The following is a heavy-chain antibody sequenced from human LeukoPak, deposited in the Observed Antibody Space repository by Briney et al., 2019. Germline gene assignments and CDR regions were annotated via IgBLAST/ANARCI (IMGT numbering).Heavy chain of an antibody. J-gene: IGHJ4*02. CDR3: AGEVGYSYGLIDY. D-gene: IGHD5-18*01. V-gene: IGHV3-48*01. CDR2: ISSSSSTI. Sequence: PGGSLRLSCAASGFTFSSYAMSWVRQAPGKGLEWVSYISSSSSTIYYADSVKGRFTISRDNAKNSLYLQMNSLRAEDTAVYYCAGEVGYSYGLIDYWGQGTLVTVSS. CDR1: GFTFSSYA.